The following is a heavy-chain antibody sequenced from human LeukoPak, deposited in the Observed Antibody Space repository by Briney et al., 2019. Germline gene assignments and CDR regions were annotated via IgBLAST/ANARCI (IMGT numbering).Heavy chain of an antibody. D-gene: IGHD5-18*01. CDR1: GGSFSSYY. Sequence: PSETLSLTCAVYGGSFSSYYWSWIRQPPGKGLEWIGEINHSGSTNYNPSLKSRVTISVDTSKNQLSLKLSSVTAADTAVYYCAIRRGYSYGYGPWGQGTLVTVSS. CDR3: AIRRGYSYGYGP. V-gene: IGHV4-34*01. J-gene: IGHJ4*02. CDR2: INHSGST.